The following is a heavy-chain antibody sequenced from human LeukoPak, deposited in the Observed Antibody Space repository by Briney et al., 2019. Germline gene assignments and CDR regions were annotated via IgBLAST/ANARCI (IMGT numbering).Heavy chain of an antibody. V-gene: IGHV3-9*01. CDR2: ISWNSGSI. CDR1: GFTFDDFA. Sequence: GVSLRLSCAASGFTFDDFAMLWLPRAPGKGLVGVSGISWNSGSIGYADSVKGRFTISRDNANNSLYLQMNSLRAEDTALYYCEKEYGSGSFDYWGQGTLVTVSS. CDR3: EKEYGSGSFDY. J-gene: IGHJ4*02. D-gene: IGHD3-10*01.